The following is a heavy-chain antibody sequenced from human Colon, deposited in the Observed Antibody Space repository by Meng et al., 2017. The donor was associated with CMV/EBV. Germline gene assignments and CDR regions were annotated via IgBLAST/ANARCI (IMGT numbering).Heavy chain of an antibody. J-gene: IGHJ4*02. V-gene: IGHV3-23*01. CDR3: SRSRDPYNGFLDF. Sequence: VRLLECGGGLGQPGGSLSLACATSGFTFSNNAMSWVRQAPGKGLEWVSTISGSGDTTYYADSVKGRCTISRDSSKNMLYLQMNSLRAEDTALYYCSRSRDPYNGFLDFWGQGALVTVSS. CDR2: ISGSGDTT. CDR1: GFTFSNNA. D-gene: IGHD5-24*01.